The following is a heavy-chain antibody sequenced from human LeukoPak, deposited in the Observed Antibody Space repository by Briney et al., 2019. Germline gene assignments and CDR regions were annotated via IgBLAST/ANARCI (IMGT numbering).Heavy chain of an antibody. D-gene: IGHD1-26*01. V-gene: IGHV1-18*01. CDR1: GYTFTSYY. J-gene: IGHJ4*02. Sequence: GASVKVSCKASGYTFTSYYISWVRQAPGQGLEWMAWISAYNGNTNYAQKFQGRVTMTTDTSTSTAYMDLRSLRSDDTAVYYCARTPPRTIVGAHYFDYWGQGALVTVSS. CDR3: ARTPPRTIVGAHYFDY. CDR2: ISAYNGNT.